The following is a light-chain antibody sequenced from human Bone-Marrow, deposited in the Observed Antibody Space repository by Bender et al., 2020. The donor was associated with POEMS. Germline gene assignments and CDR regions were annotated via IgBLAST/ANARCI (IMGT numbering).Light chain of an antibody. CDR1: SSDVGRYNY. CDR2: DVS. J-gene: IGLJ1*01. V-gene: IGLV2-14*03. Sequence: QSALTQPASVSGFPGQSITISCTGTSSDVGRYNYVSWYQQHPGTAPKLLIYDVSNRPSGVSNRFSGSKSGNTASLTISGLQAEDEADYYCDSFTTSTLYAFGTGTSVTVL. CDR3: DSFTTSTLYA.